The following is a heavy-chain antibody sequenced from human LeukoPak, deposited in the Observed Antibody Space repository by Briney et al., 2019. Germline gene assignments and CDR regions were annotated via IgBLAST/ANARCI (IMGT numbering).Heavy chain of an antibody. J-gene: IGHJ3*02. Sequence: GASVKVSCKASGYTFTSYYMHWVRQAPGQGLEWMGIINPSGGSTSYAQKFQGRVTMTEDTSTDTAYMELSSLRSEDTAVYYCATASSKIVGATFDAFDIWSQGTMVTVSS. CDR2: INPSGGST. CDR3: ATASSKIVGATFDAFDI. V-gene: IGHV1-46*01. D-gene: IGHD1-26*01. CDR1: GYTFTSYY.